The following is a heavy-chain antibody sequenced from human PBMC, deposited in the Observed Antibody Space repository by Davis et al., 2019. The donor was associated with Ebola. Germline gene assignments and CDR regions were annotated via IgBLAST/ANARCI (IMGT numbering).Heavy chain of an antibody. D-gene: IGHD3-3*01. Sequence: SETLSLTCTVSGGSISSSSYYWGWIRQPPGKGLEWMGEIYHSGSTNYNPSLKRRVTISVDKSKNQFSLKLSSVTAADTAAYYCARVITIVGVVIRAFDIWGQGTMVTVSS. V-gene: IGHV4-39*07. CDR3: ARVITIVGVVIRAFDI. CDR1: GGSISSSSYY. J-gene: IGHJ3*02. CDR2: IYHSGST.